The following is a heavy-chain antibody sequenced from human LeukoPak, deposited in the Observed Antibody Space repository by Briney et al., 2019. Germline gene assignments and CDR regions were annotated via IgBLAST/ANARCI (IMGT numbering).Heavy chain of an antibody. CDR3: ARADCSGGSCYYYYGMDV. V-gene: IGHV1-69*04. D-gene: IGHD2-15*01. J-gene: IGHJ6*02. CDR2: IIAILGIA. Sequence: GASVKVSCKASGGTFSSYAISWVRQAPGQGLEWMGRIIAILGIANYAQKFQGRVTITADKSTSTAYMELSSLRSEDTAVYYCARADCSGGSCYYYYGMDVWGQGTTVTVSS. CDR1: GGTFSSYA.